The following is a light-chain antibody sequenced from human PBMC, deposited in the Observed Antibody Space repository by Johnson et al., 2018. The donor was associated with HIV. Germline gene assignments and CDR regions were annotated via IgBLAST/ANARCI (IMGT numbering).Light chain of an antibody. V-gene: IGLV1-51*01. CDR1: SSNIGNNY. CDR3: GTWDNRRSAGV. CDR2: DNH. J-gene: IGLJ1*01. Sequence: QSVLTQPPSVSAAPGQKVTIPCSGSSSNIGNNYASWYQQVPGTAPKLLIYDNHKRPSGIPDRFSGSKSGPSATLGITGLQPGDEADYYCGTWDNRRSAGVFGTGTKVTVL.